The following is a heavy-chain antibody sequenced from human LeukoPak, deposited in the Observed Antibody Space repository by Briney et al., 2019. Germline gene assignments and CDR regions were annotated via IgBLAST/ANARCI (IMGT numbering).Heavy chain of an antibody. V-gene: IGHV4-59*08. Sequence: SETLSLTCTVSGGSISSYYWSWIRQPPGKGLEWIGYIYYSGSTNYNPFLKSRVTISVDTSKNQFSLKLSSVTAADTAVYYCARAFYSSSWYHKEDFFDYWGQGTPVTVPS. CDR2: IYYSGST. CDR1: GGSISSYY. D-gene: IGHD6-13*01. CDR3: ARAFYSSSWYHKEDFFDY. J-gene: IGHJ4*02.